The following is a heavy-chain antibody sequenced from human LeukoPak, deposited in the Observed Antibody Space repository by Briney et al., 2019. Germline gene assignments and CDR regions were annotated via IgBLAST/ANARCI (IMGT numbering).Heavy chain of an antibody. Sequence: PGRSLRLSCAASGFTFSSYGMHWVRQAPGTGLEWVAVISYDGNNKYYADSVRGRFTISRDNSKNTLYLQMNTLRAEDTAFYYCAKDREEMTTVWYFDLWGRGTLVTVSS. D-gene: IGHD4-11*01. CDR2: ISYDGNNK. CDR3: AKDREEMTTVWYFDL. CDR1: GFTFSSYG. V-gene: IGHV3-30*18. J-gene: IGHJ2*01.